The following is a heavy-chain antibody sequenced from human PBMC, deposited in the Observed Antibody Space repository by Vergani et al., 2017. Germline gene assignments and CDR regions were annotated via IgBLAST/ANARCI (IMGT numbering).Heavy chain of an antibody. CDR3: ATKSCGTPGCQIGYFRE. CDR2: ISYDGTQK. V-gene: IGHV3-30*03. CDR1: GFTSSYYG. D-gene: IGHD1-1*01. J-gene: IGHJ1*01. Sequence: QVHLAESGGGVVQPGRSLRLSCVVSGFTSSYYGMHWVRQAPGKGLEWEAVISYDGTQKYYADSVKGRFTISRDNSKSTLYLQMNSLRTEDTAVYYCATKSCGTPGCQIGYFREWGQGTLVTVSS.